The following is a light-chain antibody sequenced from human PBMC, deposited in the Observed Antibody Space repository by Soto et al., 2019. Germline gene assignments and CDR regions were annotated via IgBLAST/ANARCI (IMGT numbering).Light chain of an antibody. CDR2: AAF. CDR3: QQVNSYPQS. V-gene: IGKV1-9*01. Sequence: DIQLNQSPSSLSAAGGDRVTLTSRASQSISRWLAWYQQKPGKAPKLLIYAAFTLHSGVPARFSGSRSGTDFTLTISSLQPEDFATYYCQQVNSYPQSFGQGTRLVIK. J-gene: IGKJ5*01. CDR1: QSISRW.